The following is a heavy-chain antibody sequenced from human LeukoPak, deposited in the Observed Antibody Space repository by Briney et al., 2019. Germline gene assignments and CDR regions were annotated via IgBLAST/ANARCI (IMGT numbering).Heavy chain of an antibody. Sequence: SQTLSLTCAVSGGSISSGSDSWSWIRQPPGKGLEWIGYIYHSGNTYYNPSLKSRVTISIDRSKNQFSLKLSSVTAADTAVYYCAREVRSSSWLTTGLYGMDVWGQGTTVTVSS. CDR2: IYHSGNT. CDR1: GGSISSGSDS. D-gene: IGHD6-13*01. CDR3: AREVRSSSWLTTGLYGMDV. J-gene: IGHJ6*02. V-gene: IGHV4-30-2*01.